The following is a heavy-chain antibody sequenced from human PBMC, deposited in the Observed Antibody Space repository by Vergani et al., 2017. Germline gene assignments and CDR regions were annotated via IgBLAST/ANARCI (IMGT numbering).Heavy chain of an antibody. CDR2: ISKDGTHD. Sequence: QVSLVESGGGVVQPGRSLTLTCSASGFGFKNFAMHWVRQAPGKGLEWVATISKDGTHDNYEPSVRGRFAVARDNFKNTMYLQMDRLTTDVTAVYFCARDGTDCVVSISYYSNLLYYWGQGILVTVSS. CDR1: GFGFKNFA. V-gene: IGHV3-30*03. J-gene: IGHJ4*02. D-gene: IGHD3-22*01. CDR3: ARDGTDCVVSISYYSNLLYY.